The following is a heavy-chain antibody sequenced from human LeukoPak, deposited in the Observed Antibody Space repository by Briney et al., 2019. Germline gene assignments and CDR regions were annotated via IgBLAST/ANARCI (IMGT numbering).Heavy chain of an antibody. J-gene: IGHJ4*02. Sequence: GASVKVSCKASGYTFTGYYMHWVLQAPGQGLEWMGRINPNSGGTNYAQKFQGRVTMTRDTSISTAYMELSRLRSDDTAVYYCARVARCSGGSCYPLSQFDYWGQGTLVTVSS. CDR2: INPNSGGT. CDR1: GYTFTGYY. D-gene: IGHD2-15*01. CDR3: ARVARCSGGSCYPLSQFDY. V-gene: IGHV1-2*06.